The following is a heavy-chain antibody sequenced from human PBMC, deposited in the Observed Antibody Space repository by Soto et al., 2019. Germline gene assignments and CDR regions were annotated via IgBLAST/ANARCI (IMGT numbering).Heavy chain of an antibody. CDR1: GFTFSSYA. CDR2: ISGSGGST. Sequence: GGSLRLSCAASGFTFSSYAMSWVRQTPGKGLEWVSAISGSGGSTYYADSVKGRFTISRDNSEDTLYLQMNSLRAEDTALYYCAKGGSGHSSSPFYYGMDVWGQGTTVTVSS. CDR3: AKGGSGHSSSPFYYGMDV. V-gene: IGHV3-23*01. D-gene: IGHD6-6*01. J-gene: IGHJ6*02.